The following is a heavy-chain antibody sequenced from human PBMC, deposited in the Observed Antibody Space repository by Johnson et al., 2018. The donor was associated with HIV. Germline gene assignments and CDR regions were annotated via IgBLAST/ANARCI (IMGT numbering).Heavy chain of an antibody. D-gene: IGHD6-13*01. CDR1: GFTFTNYG. CDR3: AKSPRGYSSI. J-gene: IGHJ3*02. Sequence: VHLVESGGGLVQPGGSRRLSCAASGFTFTNYGMSWVRQAPGKGLEWVSAISGSGGSTYYADSVKGRFTISRDNSKNTLYLQMNSLRAEDTAVYYCAKSPRGYSSIWGQGTMVTVSS. CDR2: ISGSGGST. V-gene: IGHV3-23*04.